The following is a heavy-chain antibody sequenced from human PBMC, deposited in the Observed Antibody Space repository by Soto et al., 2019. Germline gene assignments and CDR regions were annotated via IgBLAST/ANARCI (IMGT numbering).Heavy chain of an antibody. V-gene: IGHV4-34*01. CDR1: GGSFSDYY. CDR2: IHRSGRV. Sequence: QVHLQQWGSGLLKPSETLYLTCAIYGGSFSDYYCHWIRQSPGKGLEWIVEIHRSGRVNFTPSLKSRTRLSMDTSRNQFFLTLRSVTAADTAVYFCARTPTRGANAWLDPWGRGKLVTVSS. D-gene: IGHD5-12*01. CDR3: ARTPTRGANAWLDP. J-gene: IGHJ5*02.